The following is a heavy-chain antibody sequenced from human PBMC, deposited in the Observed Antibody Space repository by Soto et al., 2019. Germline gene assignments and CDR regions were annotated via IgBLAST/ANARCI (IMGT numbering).Heavy chain of an antibody. J-gene: IGHJ4*02. CDR1: GGTFSSYA. CDR3: AKQVTVTTRRGYFDS. D-gene: IGHD4-17*01. V-gene: IGHV1-69*01. CDR2: IIPIFGTA. Sequence: QVQLVQSGAEVKKPGSSVKVSCKASGGTFSSYAISWVRQAPGQGLEWMGGIIPIFGTANYAQKFQGRVTITADEATSTAYMELSSRRSEDTAGYYCAKQVTVTTRRGYFDSWGQGTLVTVSS.